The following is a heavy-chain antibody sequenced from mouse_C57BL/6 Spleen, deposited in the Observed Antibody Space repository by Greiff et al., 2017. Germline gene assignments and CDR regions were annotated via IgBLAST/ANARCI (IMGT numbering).Heavy chain of an antibody. J-gene: IGHJ2*01. D-gene: IGHD4-1*01. Sequence: EVKLQESGPGLVKPSQSLSLTCSVTGYSITSGYYWNWIRQFPGNKLEWMGYISYDGSNNYNPSLKNRISITRDTSKNQFFLKLNSVTTEDTATCYWARGNWDGGYYFDYWGQGTTLTVYS. CDR3: ARGNWDGGYYFDY. V-gene: IGHV3-6*01. CDR2: ISYDGSN. CDR1: GYSITSGYY.